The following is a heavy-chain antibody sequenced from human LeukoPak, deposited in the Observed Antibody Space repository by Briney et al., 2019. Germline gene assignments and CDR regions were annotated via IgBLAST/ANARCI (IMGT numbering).Heavy chain of an antibody. CDR1: GFTFSNAW. D-gene: IGHD2-2*01. CDR2: IKSKTDGGKT. Sequence: GGSLRLSCAASGFTFSNAWMNWVRQAPGKGLEWVGRIKSKTDGGKTDYAAPVKGRFTISRDDSKNTLYLQMNSLKTEDTAVYYCTTDDSAADYWGQGTLVTVSS. J-gene: IGHJ4*02. CDR3: TTDDSAADY. V-gene: IGHV3-15*01.